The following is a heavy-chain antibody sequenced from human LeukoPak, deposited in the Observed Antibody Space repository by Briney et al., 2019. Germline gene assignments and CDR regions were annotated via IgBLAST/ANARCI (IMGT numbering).Heavy chain of an antibody. CDR3: ARDNSGSYYYYYYGMDV. CDR1: GFTFSSYS. CDR2: ISSSSSYI. D-gene: IGHD1-26*01. J-gene: IGHJ6*02. Sequence: GGSLRLSCAASGFTFSSYSMNWVRQAPGKGLVWVSSISSSSSYIYYADSVKGRFTISRDNAKNSLYLQMNSLRAEDTAVYYCARDNSGSYYYYYYGMDVWGQGTTVTVSS. V-gene: IGHV3-21*01.